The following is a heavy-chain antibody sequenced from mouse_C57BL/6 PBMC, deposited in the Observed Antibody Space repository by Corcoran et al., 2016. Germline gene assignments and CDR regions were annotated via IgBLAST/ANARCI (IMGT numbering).Heavy chain of an antibody. CDR3: ARRDYSNLEFAY. J-gene: IGHJ3*01. V-gene: IGHV1-26*01. CDR1: GYTFTDYY. D-gene: IGHD2-5*01. CDR2: INPNNGGT. Sequence: EVQLQQSGPELVKPGASVKISCKASGYTFTDYYMNWVKQSHGKSLEWIGDINPNNGGTSYNQKFKGKATLTVDKSSSTAYMELRSLTSEDSAVYYCARRDYSNLEFAYWDQGTLVTVSA.